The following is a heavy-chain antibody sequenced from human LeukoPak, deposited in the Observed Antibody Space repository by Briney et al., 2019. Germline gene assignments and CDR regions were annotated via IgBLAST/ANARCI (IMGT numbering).Heavy chain of an antibody. CDR1: GYTFTSYA. CDR3: ARALAWYCSSTNCYDLYYYYGMDV. J-gene: IGHJ6*02. Sequence: ASVKVSCKASGYTFTSYAMHWVRQAPGQRLEWMGWINAGNGNTKYSQKFQGRVTITRDTSASTAYMELSSLRSEDTAVYYCARALAWYCSSTNCYDLYYYYGMDVWGQGTTVTVSS. CDR2: INAGNGNT. D-gene: IGHD2-2*01. V-gene: IGHV1-3*01.